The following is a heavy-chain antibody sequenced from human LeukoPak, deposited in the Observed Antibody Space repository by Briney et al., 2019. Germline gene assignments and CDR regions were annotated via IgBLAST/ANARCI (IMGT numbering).Heavy chain of an antibody. CDR2: IIPIFGTA. CDR1: GGTFSSYA. CDR3: AREDAHGVYSGYELNFDY. V-gene: IGHV1-69*13. D-gene: IGHD5-12*01. J-gene: IGHJ4*02. Sequence: SVKVSCKASGGTFSSYAISWVRQAPGQGLEWMGGIIPIFGTANYAQKFQGRVTITADESTSTAYMELSSLRSEDTAVYYCAREDAHGVYSGYELNFDYWGQGTLVTVSS.